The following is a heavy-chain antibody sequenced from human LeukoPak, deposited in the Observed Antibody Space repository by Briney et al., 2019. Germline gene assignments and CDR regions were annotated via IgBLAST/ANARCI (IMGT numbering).Heavy chain of an antibody. J-gene: IGHJ4*02. CDR2: MNPNSGNT. D-gene: IGHD3-3*01. CDR3: ASGDYDFWSGYNYYFDY. CDR1: GYTFTSYD. V-gene: IGHV1-8*01. Sequence: ASVKVSCKASGYTFTSYDINWVRQATGQGLEWMGWMNPNSGNTGYAQKFQGRVTMTRNTSISTAYMELSSLRSEDTAVYYCASGDYDFWSGYNYYFDYWGQGTLVTVSS.